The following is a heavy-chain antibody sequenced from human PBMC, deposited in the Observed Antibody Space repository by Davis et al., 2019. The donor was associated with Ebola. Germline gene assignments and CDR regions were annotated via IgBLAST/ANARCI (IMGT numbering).Heavy chain of an antibody. CDR2: ISGSGGST. Sequence: GESLKISCAASGFTFSSYAMSWVRQAPGKGLEWVSGISGSGGSTYYADSVKGRFTISRDNAKNSLYLQMNSLRAEDTAVYYRARGRYSDGMDVWGQGTTVTVSS. V-gene: IGHV3-23*01. CDR1: GFTFSSYA. D-gene: IGHD5-18*01. J-gene: IGHJ6*02. CDR3: ARGRYSDGMDV.